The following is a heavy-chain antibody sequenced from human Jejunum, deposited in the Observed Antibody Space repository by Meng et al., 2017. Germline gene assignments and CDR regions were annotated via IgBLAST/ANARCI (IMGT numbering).Heavy chain of an antibody. D-gene: IGHD6-13*01. CDR2: IYWNDET. CDR1: GFSIKTAGVG. Sequence: QITFKESGPTLVKPTQTLTLTCTFSGFSIKTAGVGVGWIRQPPGKALEWLAVIYWNDETRYSPSLKSRLTISKDTSKSQVVLTMTNMDPVDTATYFCAHQRWYKDSEYWGRGALVTVSS. J-gene: IGHJ4*02. V-gene: IGHV2-5*01. CDR3: AHQRWYKDSEY.